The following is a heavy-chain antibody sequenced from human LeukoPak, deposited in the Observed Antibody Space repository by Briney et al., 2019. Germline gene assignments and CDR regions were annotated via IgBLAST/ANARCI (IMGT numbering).Heavy chain of an antibody. V-gene: IGHV4-39*01. J-gene: IGHJ3*02. D-gene: IGHD2-2*03. CDR2: IYYSGST. CDR3: ARLAIVVVPEPLGAFDI. CDR1: GGSISSSSYY. Sequence: SETLSLTCTISGGSISSSSYYWGWIRQPPGKGLEWIGSIYYSGSTYYNPSLKSRVTISVDTSKNQFSLKLSPVTAADTAVYYCARLAIVVVPEPLGAFDIWGQGTMVTVSS.